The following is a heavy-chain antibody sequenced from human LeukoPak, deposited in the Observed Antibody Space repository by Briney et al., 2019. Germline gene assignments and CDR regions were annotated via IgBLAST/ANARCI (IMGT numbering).Heavy chain of an antibody. CDR2: IIPIFGTA. Sequence: ASVKVSCKASGGTFSSYAISWVRQAPGQGLEWMGGIIPIFGTANYARKFQGRVTITADESTSTAYMELGSLRSEDTAVYYCARDLDYGDYPYNFDYWGQGTLVTVSS. CDR1: GGTFSSYA. J-gene: IGHJ4*02. V-gene: IGHV1-69*13. CDR3: ARDLDYGDYPYNFDY. D-gene: IGHD4-17*01.